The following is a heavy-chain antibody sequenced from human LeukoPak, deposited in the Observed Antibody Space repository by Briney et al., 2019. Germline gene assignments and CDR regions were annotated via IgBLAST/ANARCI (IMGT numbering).Heavy chain of an antibody. J-gene: IGHJ4*02. CDR3: ARDIGGRYSWYYFDY. D-gene: IGHD2-8*01. CDR2: MYYSEST. V-gene: IGHV4-59*01. Sequence: PSETLSLTCTVSGGSISSYYWSWIRQPPGKGLEWIGYMYYSESTNYNPSLKSRVTMSVDTSKNHFSLKMSSVTAADTAVYYCARDIGGRYSWYYFDYWGRGTLVTVSS. CDR1: GGSISSYY.